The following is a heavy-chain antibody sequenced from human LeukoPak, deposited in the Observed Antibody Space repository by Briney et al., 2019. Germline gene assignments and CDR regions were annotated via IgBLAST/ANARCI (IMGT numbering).Heavy chain of an antibody. CDR3: ARDFYPGYDSSGDY. J-gene: IGHJ4*02. D-gene: IGHD6-25*01. Sequence: GASVKVSCKASGGTFSSYAISWVRQAPGQGLEWMGVIIPIFGTANYAQKFQGRVTITADESTSTAYMELSSLRSEDTAVYYCARDFYPGYDSSGDYWGQGTLVTVSS. V-gene: IGHV1-69*13. CDR2: IIPIFGTA. CDR1: GGTFSSYA.